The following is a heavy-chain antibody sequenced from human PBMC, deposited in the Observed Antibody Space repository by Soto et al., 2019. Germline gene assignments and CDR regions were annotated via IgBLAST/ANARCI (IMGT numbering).Heavy chain of an antibody. CDR3: ARAGGDGYNSVWDY. Sequence: PSETLSLTCAVYGGSFSGYYWSWIRQPPGKGLEWIGEINHSGSTNYNPSLKSRATISVDTSKNQFSLKLSSVTAADTAVYYCARAGGDGYNSVWDYWGQGTLVTVSS. J-gene: IGHJ4*02. CDR1: GGSFSGYY. D-gene: IGHD1-1*01. CDR2: INHSGST. V-gene: IGHV4-34*01.